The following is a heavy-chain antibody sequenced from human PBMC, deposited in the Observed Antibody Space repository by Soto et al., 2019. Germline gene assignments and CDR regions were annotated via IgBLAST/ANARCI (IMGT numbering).Heavy chain of an antibody. D-gene: IGHD5-18*01. CDR3: ARDQCAGYSYGYFSRMAV. V-gene: IGHV3-21*01. CDR2: ISSSSSYI. Sequence: PGGSLRLSCAASGFTFSIYTVNWVRQAPGKGLEWVASISSSSSYIFYADSVKGRFTISRDNAKNSLYLQMNSLRAEDTAVYHCARDQCAGYSYGYFSRMAVWGQGTKVTVAS. CDR1: GFTFSIYT. J-gene: IGHJ6*02.